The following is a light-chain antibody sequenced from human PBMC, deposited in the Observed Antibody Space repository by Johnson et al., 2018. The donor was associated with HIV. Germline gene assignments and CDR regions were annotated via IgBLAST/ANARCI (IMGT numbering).Light chain of an antibody. CDR2: DNN. V-gene: IGLV1-51*01. J-gene: IGLJ1*01. Sequence: QAVLTQPPSVSAAPGQKVTISCSGSSSNIGNNYVSWYQQLPGTAPKLLIYDNNKRPSGIPDRFSGSKSGTSATLGIIELQTGDEADYYCLAWDTSLRAPYVFGTGTKVTVL. CDR3: LAWDTSLRAPYV. CDR1: SSNIGNNY.